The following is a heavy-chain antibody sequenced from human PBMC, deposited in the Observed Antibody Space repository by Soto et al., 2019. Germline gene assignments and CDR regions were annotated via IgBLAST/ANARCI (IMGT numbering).Heavy chain of an antibody. CDR1: GFTFSRYW. J-gene: IGHJ6*02. CDR2: ISSYGSDT. V-gene: IGHV3-74*01. D-gene: IGHD3-16*01. Sequence: EVQLVESGGGLVLPGGSLRLSCAASGFTFSRYWMHWVSQAPGKGLVWVSRISSYGSDTHYADSVKGRFTISRDNAKNTLYLHMNSLRADDTAVYYCASNYAYAEGYYWYGIDVWGQGTTVTVSS. CDR3: ASNYAYAEGYYWYGIDV.